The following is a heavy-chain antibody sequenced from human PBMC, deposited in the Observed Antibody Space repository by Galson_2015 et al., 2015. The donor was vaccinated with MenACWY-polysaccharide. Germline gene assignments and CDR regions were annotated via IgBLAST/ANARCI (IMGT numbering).Heavy chain of an antibody. J-gene: IGHJ4*02. D-gene: IGHD2-15*01. Sequence: YAQKFQGRVTMTRDTSTSTVYMELSSLRSEDTAVYFCAGGVAAYWGQGTLVTVSS. CDR3: AGGVAAY. V-gene: IGHV1-46*01.